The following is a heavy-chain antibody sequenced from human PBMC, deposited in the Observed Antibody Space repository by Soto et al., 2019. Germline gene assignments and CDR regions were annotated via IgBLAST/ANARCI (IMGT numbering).Heavy chain of an antibody. CDR3: ARKMTTVTTGFDP. CDR2: IYYSGST. CDR1: GGSISSYY. V-gene: IGHV4-59*06. Sequence: SETLSLTCTVSGGSISSYYWSWIRQPPGKGLEWIGYIYYSGSTYYNPSLKSRVTISVDTSKNQFSLKLSSVTAADTAVYYCARKMTTVTTGFDPWGQGTLVTVSS. J-gene: IGHJ5*02. D-gene: IGHD4-4*01.